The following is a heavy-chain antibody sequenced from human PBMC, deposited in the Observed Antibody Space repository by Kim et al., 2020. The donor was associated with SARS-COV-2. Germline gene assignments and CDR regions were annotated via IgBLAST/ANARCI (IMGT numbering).Heavy chain of an antibody. Sequence: SETLSLTCAVSGGSISSSNWWSWVRQPPGKGLEWIGEIYHSGSTNYNPSLKSRVTISVDKSKNQFSLKLSSVTAADTAVYYCAGGGYCSGGSCNEAFDIWGQGTMVTVSS. D-gene: IGHD2-15*01. CDR1: GGSISSSNW. CDR2: IYHSGST. CDR3: AGGGYCSGGSCNEAFDI. J-gene: IGHJ3*02. V-gene: IGHV4-4*02.